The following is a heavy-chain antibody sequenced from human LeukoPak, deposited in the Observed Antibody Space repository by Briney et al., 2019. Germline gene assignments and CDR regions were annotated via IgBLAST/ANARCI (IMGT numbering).Heavy chain of an antibody. CDR1: GYPFNSYY. D-gene: IGHD3-16*02. CDR2: IYPSGGST. Sequence: PGASVKVSCKASGYPFNSYYIHWVRQAPGQGLEWKGRIYPSGGSTNYAQKFQDRVTMTRDMSTTTVYMELSSLTSEDTAVYYCARDPGYVVSVPGYRKEDYFYYMDVWGKGTTVTVSS. V-gene: IGHV1-46*02. CDR3: ARDPGYVVSVPGYRKEDYFYYMDV. J-gene: IGHJ6*03.